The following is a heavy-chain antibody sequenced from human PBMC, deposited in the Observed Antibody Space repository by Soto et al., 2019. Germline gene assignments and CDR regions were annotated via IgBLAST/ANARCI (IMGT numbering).Heavy chain of an antibody. CDR2: ISKSGDST. V-gene: IGHV3-23*01. D-gene: IGHD3-10*01. CDR3: AEGSFGFDY. Sequence: PVGSLRLSCAASGVTFTSYAMTWVRQVPGEGLQWVSSISKSGDSTYYADSVKGRFTTSRDNSKNTLYLQMNSLRAEDTAIYYCAEGSFGFDYWGQGTLVTVSS. CDR1: GVTFTSYA. J-gene: IGHJ4*02.